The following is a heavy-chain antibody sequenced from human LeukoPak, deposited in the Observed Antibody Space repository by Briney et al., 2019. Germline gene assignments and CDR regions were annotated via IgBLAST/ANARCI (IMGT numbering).Heavy chain of an antibody. Sequence: ASVKVSCKVSGYTLTELSMHWVRQAPGKGLEWMGGFDPEDGETIYAQKFQGRVTMTEDTSTDTAYMELSSLRSEDTAVYYCAACIAAAGTCYYYYGMDVWGQGTTVTVSS. CDR3: AACIAAAGTCYYYYGMDV. CDR2: FDPEDGET. V-gene: IGHV1-24*01. CDR1: GYTLTELS. D-gene: IGHD6-13*01. J-gene: IGHJ6*02.